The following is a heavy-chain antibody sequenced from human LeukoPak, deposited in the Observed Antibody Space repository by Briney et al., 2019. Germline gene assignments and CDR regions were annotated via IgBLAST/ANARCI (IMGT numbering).Heavy chain of an antibody. CDR3: VKGVVVPAAMITPFDY. CDR2: ISSNGGGT. D-gene: IGHD2-2*01. J-gene: IGHJ4*02. Sequence: GGSLRLSCSASGFTFSSYAMHWVRQAPGKGLEYVSAISSNGGGTYYADSVKGRFTISRDNSKNTLYLQMSSLRAEDTAVYYCVKGVVVPAAMITPFDYWGQGTLVTVSS. V-gene: IGHV3-64D*09. CDR1: GFTFSSYA.